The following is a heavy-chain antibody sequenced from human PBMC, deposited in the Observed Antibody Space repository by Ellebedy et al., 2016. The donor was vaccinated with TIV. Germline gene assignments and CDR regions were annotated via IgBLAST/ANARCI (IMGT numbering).Heavy chain of an antibody. CDR1: GYTFTNYD. CDR2: ISSDTGNI. CDR3: ATILVSGRWYFDW. V-gene: IGHV1-18*04. J-gene: IGHJ4*02. D-gene: IGHD6-19*01. Sequence: AASVKVSCKTSGYTFTNYDIGWVRQTPGQGLEWIGWISSDTGNINFAQKVQGRLTMTTDTSTATAYMELRSLTSDDTAVYYCATILVSGRWYFDWWGQGTLVTVSS.